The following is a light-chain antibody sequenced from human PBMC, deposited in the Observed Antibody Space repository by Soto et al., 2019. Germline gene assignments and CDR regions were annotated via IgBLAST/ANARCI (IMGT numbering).Light chain of an antibody. J-gene: IGKJ1*01. CDR1: QSLLHSNGYNY. Sequence: DIVMTQSPLSLPVTPGEPAAISCRSSQSLLHSNGYNYLDWYLQKPGQSPQLLIYLGSNRASGVPDRFSGSGSGTEFTLTISSLQPDDFATYYCQHYNSYSEAFGQGTKVDI. CDR3: QHYNSYSEA. V-gene: IGKV2-28*01. CDR2: LGS.